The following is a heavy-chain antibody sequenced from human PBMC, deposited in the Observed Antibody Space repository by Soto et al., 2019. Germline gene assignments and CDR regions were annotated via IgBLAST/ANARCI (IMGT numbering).Heavy chain of an antibody. CDR2: INHSGST. CDR3: ARDRPLLLWFGVPFLVDG. J-gene: IGHJ6*02. CDR1: GGSFSGYY. V-gene: IGHV4-34*01. Sequence: QVQLQQCGAGLLKPSETLSLTCAVYGGSFSGYYWSWIRQPPGKGLEWIGEINHSGSTNYNPSLKSRVTISVDTSKNQFSLKLSSVTAADTAVYYCARDRPLLLWFGVPFLVDGWGQGTTVTVSS. D-gene: IGHD3-10*01.